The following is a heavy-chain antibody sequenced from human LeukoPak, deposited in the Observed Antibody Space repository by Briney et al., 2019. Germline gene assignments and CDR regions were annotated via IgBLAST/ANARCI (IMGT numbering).Heavy chain of an antibody. V-gene: IGHV1-8*01. CDR2: MNPNSGNT. Sequence: GASVKVSCKASGYTFTSYDINWVRQATGQGLEWMGWMNPNSGNTGYAQKFQGRVTMTRNTSISTAYMELSNLRSEDTAVYYCARVPPSGRKRWNAFDIWGQGTMVTVSS. D-gene: IGHD5-12*01. J-gene: IGHJ3*02. CDR1: GYTFTSYD. CDR3: ARVPPSGRKRWNAFDI.